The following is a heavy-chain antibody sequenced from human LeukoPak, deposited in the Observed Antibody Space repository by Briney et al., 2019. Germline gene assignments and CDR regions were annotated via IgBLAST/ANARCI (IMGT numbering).Heavy chain of an antibody. CDR3: ARELYDSSGYSFDY. Sequence: GASVKVSCKASGYTFTGYYMHWVRQAPGQGLEWMGWINPNSGGTNYAQKFQGRVTMTRDTSISTAYMELSRLRSDDTAVYYCARELYDSSGYSFDYWGRGTLVSVSS. CDR2: INPNSGGT. D-gene: IGHD3-22*01. J-gene: IGHJ4*02. CDR1: GYTFTGYY. V-gene: IGHV1-2*02.